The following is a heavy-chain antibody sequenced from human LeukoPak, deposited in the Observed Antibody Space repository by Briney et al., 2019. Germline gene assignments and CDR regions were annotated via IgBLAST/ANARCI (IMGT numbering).Heavy chain of an antibody. CDR2: ISAYNGNT. CDR1: GYTFTSYG. D-gene: IGHD6-19*01. CDR3: ARIPYSSGWFDAFDI. Sequence: ASVKVSCKASGYTFTSYGISWVRQAPGQGLEWMGWISAYNGNTSYAQKLQGRVTMTTDTSTSTAYMELRSLRSDDTAVYYCARIPYSSGWFDAFDIWGQGTMVTVSS. V-gene: IGHV1-18*04. J-gene: IGHJ3*02.